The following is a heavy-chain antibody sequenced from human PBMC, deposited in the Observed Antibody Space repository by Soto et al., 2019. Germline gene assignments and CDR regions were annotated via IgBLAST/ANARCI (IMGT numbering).Heavy chain of an antibody. D-gene: IGHD6-13*01. V-gene: IGHV1-58*01. Sequence: QMQLVQSGPEVKKPGTSVKVSCKASGFTFTSSAVQWVRQARGQRLEWIGWIVVGIGNTNYAQKFQERVTITRDMSTSTAYMELSSLRSEDTAVYYCATEQQLEDAFDIWGQGTMVTVSS. J-gene: IGHJ3*02. CDR1: GFTFTSSA. CDR2: IVVGIGNT. CDR3: ATEQQLEDAFDI.